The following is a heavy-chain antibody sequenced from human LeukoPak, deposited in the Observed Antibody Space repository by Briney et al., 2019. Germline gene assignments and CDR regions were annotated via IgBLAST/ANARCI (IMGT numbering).Heavy chain of an antibody. V-gene: IGHV3-11*01. CDR3: ARVSDDILTGSDWFDP. Sequence: GGSLRLSCAASGFTFSDYYMSWIRQAPGKGLEWVSYISSSGSTIYYADSVKGRFTISRDNAKNSLYLQMNSLRAEDTAVYYCARVSDDILTGSDWFDPWGQGTLVTVSS. CDR2: ISSSGSTI. D-gene: IGHD3-9*01. CDR1: GFTFSDYY. J-gene: IGHJ5*02.